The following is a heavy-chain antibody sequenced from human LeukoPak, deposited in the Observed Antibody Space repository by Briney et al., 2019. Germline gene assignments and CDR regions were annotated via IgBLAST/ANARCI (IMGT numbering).Heavy chain of an antibody. V-gene: IGHV3-64*01. CDR3: ARGMTTVTLAHYYGMDV. Sequence: GGSLRLSCAASGFTFSSYAMHWVRQAPGKGLEYVSAISSNGGSTYYANSVKGRFTISRDNSKNTLYLQMGSLRAEDMAVYYRARGMTTVTLAHYYGMDVWGQGTTVTVSS. J-gene: IGHJ6*02. D-gene: IGHD4-17*01. CDR1: GFTFSSYA. CDR2: ISSNGGST.